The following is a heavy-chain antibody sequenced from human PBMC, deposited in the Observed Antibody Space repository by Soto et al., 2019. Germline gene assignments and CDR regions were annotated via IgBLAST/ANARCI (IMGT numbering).Heavy chain of an antibody. CDR1: GFTFSSYT. D-gene: IGHD3-10*01. CDR3: ARRRVNYPFDY. J-gene: IGHJ4*02. Sequence: EVQLLESGGDLVQPGGSLRLSCAASGFTFSSYTMNWVRQAPGKGLEWVSGISDSGDSTYYADSVKGRFTISRDSSKNTLFLQMNSLTTEDTAIYYCARRRVNYPFDYWCQGTLVTVSS. CDR2: ISDSGDST. V-gene: IGHV3-23*01.